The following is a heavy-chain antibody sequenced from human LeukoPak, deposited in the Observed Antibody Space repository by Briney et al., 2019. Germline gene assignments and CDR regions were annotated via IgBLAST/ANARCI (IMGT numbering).Heavy chain of an antibody. Sequence: GGSLRLSCAASGFTLSSYAMHWVRQAPGKGLEWVAVISYDGSNKYYADSVKGRFTISRDNSKNTLYLQMNSLRAEDTAVYYCASTNYYDSSGYYYPDYYYGMDVWGQGTTVTVSS. D-gene: IGHD3-22*01. CDR3: ASTNYYDSSGYYYPDYYYGMDV. CDR2: ISYDGSNK. V-gene: IGHV3-30*04. CDR1: GFTLSSYA. J-gene: IGHJ6*02.